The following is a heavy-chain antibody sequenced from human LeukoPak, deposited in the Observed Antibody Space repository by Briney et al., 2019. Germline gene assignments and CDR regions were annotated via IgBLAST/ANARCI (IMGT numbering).Heavy chain of an antibody. J-gene: IGHJ4*02. V-gene: IGHV1-2*02. CDR1: GYTFTGYY. D-gene: IGHD3-10*01. CDR3: ARARVDYAAGSYAPLFDY. Sequence: GASVKVSCKASGYTFTGYYMHWVRQAPGQGLEWMGWSNPNSGYTTYTQKFQGRVMMTRDTSISTAYMELSRLTSDDTAVYYCARARVDYAAGSYAPLFDYWGQGTLVTVSS. CDR2: SNPNSGYT.